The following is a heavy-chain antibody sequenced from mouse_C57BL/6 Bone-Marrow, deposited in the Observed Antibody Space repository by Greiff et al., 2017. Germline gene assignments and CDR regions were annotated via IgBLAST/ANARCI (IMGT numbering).Heavy chain of an antibody. CDR1: GYTFTDYY. D-gene: IGHD1-1*01. Sequence: QVQLQQSGPELVKPGASVKISCKASGYTFTDYYINWVKQRPGQGLEWIGWIFPGSGSTYYNEKFKGKATLTVDKSSSTAYMLLSSLTSEDSAVYFCARSNDYGSSYEYFDVWGTGTTVTVSS. V-gene: IGHV1-75*01. CDR2: IFPGSGST. CDR3: ARSNDYGSSYEYFDV. J-gene: IGHJ1*03.